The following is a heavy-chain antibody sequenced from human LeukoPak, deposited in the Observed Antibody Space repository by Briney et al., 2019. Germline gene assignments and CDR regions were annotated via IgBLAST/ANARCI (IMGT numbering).Heavy chain of an antibody. V-gene: IGHV3-23*01. CDR2: ISGSGGST. J-gene: IGHJ4*02. CDR3: AKGGRFLEWLLPFDY. Sequence: GGSLRLSCAASGFTFSSYAMSWVRQAPGKGLEWVSAISGSGGSTYYADSVKGRFTISRDNSKNTLYLQMNSLRAEDTAVYYCAKGGRFLEWLLPFDYWGQGTLVTVSS. CDR1: GFTFSSYA. D-gene: IGHD3-3*01.